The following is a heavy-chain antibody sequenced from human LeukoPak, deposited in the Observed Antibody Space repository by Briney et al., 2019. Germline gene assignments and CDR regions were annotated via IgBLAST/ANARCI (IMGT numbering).Heavy chain of an antibody. J-gene: IGHJ2*01. D-gene: IGHD4-4*01. V-gene: IGHV4-61*08. CDR2: IYYSGST. CDR3: ARHSNYPTINWYFDL. Sequence: SETLSLTCTVSGGSISSGDYYWSWIRQPPGKGLEWIGYIYYSGSTNYNPSLKSRVTISVDTSKNQFSLKLSSVTAADTAVYYCARHSNYPTINWYFDLWGRGTLVTVSS. CDR1: GGSISSGDYY.